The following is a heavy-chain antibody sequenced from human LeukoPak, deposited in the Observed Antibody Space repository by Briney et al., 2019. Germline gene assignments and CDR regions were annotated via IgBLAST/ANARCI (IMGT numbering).Heavy chain of an antibody. J-gene: IGHJ4*02. CDR2: ISGGGGST. CDR3: AKGGKWDVTPFDY. V-gene: IGHV3-23*01. D-gene: IGHD1-26*01. Sequence: GGSLRLSCAASGFTFTSYSMNWVRQAPGKGLEWVSTISGGGGSTYYADSVKGRFTISRDNSKDTLYLRVNSLRAEDTAVYYCAKGGKWDVTPFDYWGQGTLVTVSS. CDR1: GFTFTSYS.